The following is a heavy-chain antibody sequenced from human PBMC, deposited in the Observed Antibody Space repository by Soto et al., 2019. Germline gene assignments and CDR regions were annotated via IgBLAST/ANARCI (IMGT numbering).Heavy chain of an antibody. Sequence: EVQLVESGGGLVQPGGSLRISCAASGFTFSDHWMNWVRQAPGKGLEWVANIKHDGSEKYYVDSVKGRFSISRDNAKNSLYVQMTSLRAEDTAVYFCVRDGVAILTGYPFYFDYWGQGALVTVSS. D-gene: IGHD3-9*01. CDR3: VRDGVAILTGYPFYFDY. CDR1: GFTFSDHW. V-gene: IGHV3-7*01. J-gene: IGHJ4*02. CDR2: IKHDGSEK.